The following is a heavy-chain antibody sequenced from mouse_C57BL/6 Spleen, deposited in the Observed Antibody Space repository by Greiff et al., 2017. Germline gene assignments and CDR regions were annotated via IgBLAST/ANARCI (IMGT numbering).Heavy chain of an antibody. CDR3: AMYYYGSSYDAMDY. V-gene: IGHV2-2*01. J-gene: IGHJ4*01. CDR2: IWSGGST. D-gene: IGHD1-1*01. CDR1: GFSLTSYG. Sequence: QVQLQQSGPGLVQPSQSLSITCPVSGFSLTSYGVHWVRHSPGKGLEWLGVIWSGGSTDSNAAFISRLSISKDNSKRQVFFKMNSLQADDTAIYYCAMYYYGSSYDAMDYWGQGTSVTVSS.